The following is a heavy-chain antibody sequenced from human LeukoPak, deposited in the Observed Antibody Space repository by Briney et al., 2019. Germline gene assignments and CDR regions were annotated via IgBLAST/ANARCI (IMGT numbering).Heavy chain of an antibody. CDR3: ARDPLDDGVNFDY. Sequence: ASVKVSCKASGYTFTGYYMHWVRQAPGQGLEWMGWINPNSGGTNYAQKFQGWVTMTRDTSISTAYMELSRLRSDDTAVYYCARDPLDDGVNFDYWGQGTLVTVSS. CDR1: GYTFTGYY. V-gene: IGHV1-2*04. D-gene: IGHD1-1*01. J-gene: IGHJ4*02. CDR2: INPNSGGT.